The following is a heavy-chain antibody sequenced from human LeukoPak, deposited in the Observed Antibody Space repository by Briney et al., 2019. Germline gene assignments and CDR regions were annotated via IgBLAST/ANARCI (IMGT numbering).Heavy chain of an antibody. D-gene: IGHD4-17*01. Sequence: ASVKVSCKASGGTFSTYAIIWVRQAPGQGLEWMGIINPSGGSTSYAQKFQGRVTMTRDMSTSTVYMELSSLRSEDTAVYYCARDVLHDYGDYRDYWGQGTLVTVSS. J-gene: IGHJ4*02. CDR1: GGTFSTYA. CDR2: INPSGGST. V-gene: IGHV1-46*01. CDR3: ARDVLHDYGDYRDY.